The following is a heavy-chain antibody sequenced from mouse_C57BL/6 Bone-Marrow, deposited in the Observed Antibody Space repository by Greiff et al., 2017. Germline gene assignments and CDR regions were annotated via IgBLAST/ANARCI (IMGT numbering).Heavy chain of an antibody. CDR3: ARFYGSYWYFDV. J-gene: IGHJ1*03. CDR1: GYTFTSYW. D-gene: IGHD1-1*01. Sequence: QVQLQQPGAELVRPGSSVKLSCKASGYTFTSYWMHWVKQRPIQGLEWIGNIDPSDSETHYNQKFKDKATLTVDKSSSTAYMQLSSLTSEDSAVYYCARFYGSYWYFDVWGTGTTVTVSS. V-gene: IGHV1-52*01. CDR2: IDPSDSET.